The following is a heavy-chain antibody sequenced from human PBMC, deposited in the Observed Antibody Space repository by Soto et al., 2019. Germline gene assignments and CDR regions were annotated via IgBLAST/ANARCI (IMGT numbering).Heavy chain of an antibody. D-gene: IGHD6-19*01. CDR3: ARAGGLAGYSSGWYTWFDP. V-gene: IGHV1-8*01. CDR2: MNPNSGNT. Sequence: GASVKVSCKASGYTFTSYDISWVRQATGQGLEWMGWMNPNSGNTGYAQKFQGRVTMTRNTSISTAYMELSSLRSEDTAVYYCARAGGLAGYSSGWYTWFDPWGQGTLVTVSS. CDR1: GYTFTSYD. J-gene: IGHJ5*02.